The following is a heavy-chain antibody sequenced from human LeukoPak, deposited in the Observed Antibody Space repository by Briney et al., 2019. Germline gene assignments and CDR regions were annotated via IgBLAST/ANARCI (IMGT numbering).Heavy chain of an antibody. D-gene: IGHD3-22*01. CDR3: ARMIHYYDSSGYDY. Sequence: SGPALVKPTQTLTLTCTFSGFSLSTSGMCVSWVRQPPGRALEWLALFDWDDDKYYSTSLKTRLTISKDTSKNQVVLTMTNMDPVDTATYYCARMIHYYDSSGYDYWGQGTLVTVSS. J-gene: IGHJ4*02. CDR2: FDWDDDK. CDR1: GFSLSTSGMC. V-gene: IGHV2-70*20.